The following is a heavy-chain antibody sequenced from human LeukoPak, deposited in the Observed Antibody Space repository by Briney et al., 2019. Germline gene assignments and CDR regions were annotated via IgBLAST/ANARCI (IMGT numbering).Heavy chain of an antibody. Sequence: GGSLRLSCAASGFTFSSYAMSWVRQAPGKGLEWVSAISGSRGSTYYADSVKGRFTISRDNSKNTLYLQMNSLRAEDTAVYYCAKDGGGYYTWAFDYWGQGTLVTVSS. CDR2: ISGSRGST. D-gene: IGHD3-22*01. CDR3: AKDGGGYYTWAFDY. CDR1: GFTFSSYA. V-gene: IGHV3-23*01. J-gene: IGHJ4*02.